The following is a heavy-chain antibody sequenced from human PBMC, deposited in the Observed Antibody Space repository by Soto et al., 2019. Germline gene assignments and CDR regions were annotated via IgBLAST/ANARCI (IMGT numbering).Heavy chain of an antibody. CDR3: GREGMSRPRWLFDF. V-gene: IGHV3-64*07. CDR2: ISTNGDST. CDR1: GFTFGSHP. J-gene: IGHJ4*02. D-gene: IGHD5-18*01. Sequence: EVQLVESGGGLVQPGGSLRLSCAASGFTFGSHPMHWVRQAPGKGLEYVSAISTNGDSTFYADSVKGRYTISRDNSKDTLYVHMGSMRAEDMRVYSCGREGMSRPRWLFDFCGQGTLVTASS.